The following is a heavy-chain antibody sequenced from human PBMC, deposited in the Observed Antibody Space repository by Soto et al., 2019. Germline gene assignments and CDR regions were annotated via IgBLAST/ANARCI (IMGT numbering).Heavy chain of an antibody. CDR1: GFTFSDYG. CDR2: IAHDGSNK. Sequence: LRLSCVASGFTFSDYGMHWVRQAPGKGPEWVALIAHDGSNKYYVDSARGRFAISRDNSKNTLSLQMNSLRVEDTAVYHCAKDRVGGTFYTPLGFWGQGTLVTVS. V-gene: IGHV3-30*18. J-gene: IGHJ4*02. D-gene: IGHD1-7*01. CDR3: AKDRVGGTFYTPLGF.